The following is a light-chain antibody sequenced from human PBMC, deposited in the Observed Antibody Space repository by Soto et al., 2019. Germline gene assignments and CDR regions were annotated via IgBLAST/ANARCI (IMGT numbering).Light chain of an antibody. J-gene: IGKJ1*01. Sequence: DIQMTQSPSILSASLGDRVTITCRASQSISSRLAWYQQKPGQAPKLLIYKASTITTGVPSRFSGSGSGTEFTLTISSLQPEDFASYYCQQYNSYSGTFGQGTTVDIK. CDR1: QSISSR. CDR3: QQYNSYSGT. CDR2: KAS. V-gene: IGKV1-5*03.